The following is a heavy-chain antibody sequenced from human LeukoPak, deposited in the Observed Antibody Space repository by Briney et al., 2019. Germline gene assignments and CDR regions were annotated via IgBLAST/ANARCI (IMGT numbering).Heavy chain of an antibody. Sequence: GGSLRLSCAASGFTFSDFYMSWIRQAPGKGLEWLSDISSSSTDTNYADSVKGRFTISRDNAKNSLFLQLNSLRAEDTAVYYCARKTYYYDSGSYSRSYYFDYWGQGTLVTVSS. D-gene: IGHD3-10*01. CDR2: ISSSSTDT. CDR3: ARKTYYYDSGSYSRSYYFDY. J-gene: IGHJ4*02. CDR1: GFTFSDFY. V-gene: IGHV3-11*06.